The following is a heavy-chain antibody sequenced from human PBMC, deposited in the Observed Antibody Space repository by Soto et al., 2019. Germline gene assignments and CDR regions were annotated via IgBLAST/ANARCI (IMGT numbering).Heavy chain of an antibody. J-gene: IGHJ4*02. CDR3: AKDQSNSNPLYYFDF. Sequence: GGSLRLSCTASGFTVSSNYMNWVRQAPGKGLEWVPCLYSDSSTYYADSVKGRFTISRDNSKNTLYLQMNSLRAEDTAIYYCAKDQSNSNPLYYFDFWGPGTLVTVSS. CDR2: LYSDSST. V-gene: IGHV3-53*01. CDR1: GFTVSSNY. D-gene: IGHD3-22*01.